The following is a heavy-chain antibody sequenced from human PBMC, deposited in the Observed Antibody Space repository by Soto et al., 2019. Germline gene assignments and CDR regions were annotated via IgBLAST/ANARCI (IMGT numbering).Heavy chain of an antibody. CDR1: GGFVTSYRYY. D-gene: IGHD1-1*01. CDR2: MSHSGGT. V-gene: IGHV4-34*01. CDR3: ARVERGTATTVVDAFDI. J-gene: IGHJ3*02. Sequence: PSDTLSLTCAVYGGFVTSYRYYCNWSRQPPGRGLEWIGEMSHSGGTHFNPSLKSRVTISVDTSKNQFTLKMSSVTAADTALYYCARVERGTATTVVDAFDIWGPGTMVS.